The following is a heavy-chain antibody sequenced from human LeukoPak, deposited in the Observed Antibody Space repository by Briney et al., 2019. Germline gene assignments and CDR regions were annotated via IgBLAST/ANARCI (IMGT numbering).Heavy chain of an antibody. CDR2: ISSSSYI. CDR3: ARVYSWPPAIDY. Sequence: GGSLRPSCAASGFTFSSYSMNWVRQAPGKGLEWVSSISSSSYIYYADSVKGRFTISRDNAKNSLYLQMNSLRAEDTAVYYCARVYSWPPAIDYWGQGTLVTVSS. CDR1: GFTFSSYS. V-gene: IGHV3-21*01. J-gene: IGHJ4*02. D-gene: IGHD2-15*01.